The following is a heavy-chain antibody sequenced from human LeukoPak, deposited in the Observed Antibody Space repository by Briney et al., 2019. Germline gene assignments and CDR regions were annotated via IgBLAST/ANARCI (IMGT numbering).Heavy chain of an antibody. CDR1: GGSISSGRYY. D-gene: IGHD3-22*01. V-gene: IGHV4-61*02. CDR3: ARAPSGYYDSSGYYLYYFDD. CDR2: LYTSGST. J-gene: IGHJ4*02. Sequence: SETLSLTCAVYGGSISSGRYYWSWIRQPAGKGLEWIGRLYTSGSTTYNPSLKSRVTISVDTSKNQFSLKLSSVTAADTAVYYCARAPSGYYDSSGYYLYYFDDWGQGTLVTVSS.